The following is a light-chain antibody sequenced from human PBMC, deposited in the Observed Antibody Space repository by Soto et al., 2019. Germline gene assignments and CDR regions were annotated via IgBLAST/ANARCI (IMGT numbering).Light chain of an antibody. V-gene: IGLV8-61*01. CDR3: VLYMGRGISV. CDR2: STN. J-gene: IGLJ2*01. CDR1: SGSVSTSYY. Sequence: QTVVTQEPSVSVSPGGTVTLTCGLSSGSVSTSYYPSWYQQTPGQAPRTLIYSTNTRSSGVPDRFSGSILGNKAALTITGAQADDESDYYCVLYMGRGISVFGGGTKSPS.